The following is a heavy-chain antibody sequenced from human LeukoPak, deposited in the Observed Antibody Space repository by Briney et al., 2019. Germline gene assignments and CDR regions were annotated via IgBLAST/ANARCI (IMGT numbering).Heavy chain of an antibody. CDR1: GYRFTSYW. J-gene: IGHJ5*02. CDR3: ARVEMATTKGGWFDP. V-gene: IGHV5-51*01. Sequence: GESLKISRKGSGYRFTSYWIGWVRQMLGKGLEWMGIIYPGDSDTRYSPSFQGRVTISADKSISTAYLQWSSLKASDTAMYYCARVEMATTKGGWFDPWGQGTLVTVSS. D-gene: IGHD5-24*01. CDR2: IYPGDSDT.